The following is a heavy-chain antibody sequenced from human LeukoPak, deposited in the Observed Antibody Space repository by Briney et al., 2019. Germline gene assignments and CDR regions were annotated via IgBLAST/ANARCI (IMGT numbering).Heavy chain of an antibody. CDR1: GFTFSSYA. D-gene: IGHD2-15*01. CDR3: AREAGADCSGGSCYRLYYFDY. CDR2: ISYDGSNK. Sequence: PGRSLRLSCAASGFTFSSYAMHWVRQAPGKGLEWVAVISYDGSNKYYADSVKGRFTISRDNSKNTLYLQMSSLRAEDTAVYYCAREAGADCSGGSCYRLYYFDYWGQGTLVTVSS. J-gene: IGHJ4*02. V-gene: IGHV3-30-3*01.